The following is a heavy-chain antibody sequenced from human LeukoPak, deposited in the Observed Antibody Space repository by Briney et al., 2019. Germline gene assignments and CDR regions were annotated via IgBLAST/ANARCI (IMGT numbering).Heavy chain of an antibody. V-gene: IGHV3-53*01. Sequence: PGGSLRPSCAAPGLTASTNYMSWVPKAPGKGLEWASVIYSGGSTYYADSVKGRFTISRDNSKNTLYLQMNSLRAEDTAVYYCASLGDYYDSSGYYYWGQGTLVTVSS. J-gene: IGHJ4*02. CDR3: ASLGDYYDSSGYYY. D-gene: IGHD3-22*01. CDR1: GLTASTNY. CDR2: IYSGGST.